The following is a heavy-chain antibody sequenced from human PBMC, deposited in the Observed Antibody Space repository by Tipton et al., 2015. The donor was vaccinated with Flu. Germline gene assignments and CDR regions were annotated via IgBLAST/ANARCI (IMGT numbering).Heavy chain of an antibody. V-gene: IGHV4-59*01. CDR1: GGSISSYY. D-gene: IGHD6-13*01. J-gene: IGHJ4*02. CDR2: ISYSGST. CDR3: ARLSSNWYHQLDN. Sequence: TLSLTCSVSGGSISSYYWSWIRQSPGIGLEWIGYISYSGSTNYNPSLKSRATISVDTSKNQFSLKLSSVTAADTAVYYCARLSSNWYHQLDNWGQGTLVTVSS.